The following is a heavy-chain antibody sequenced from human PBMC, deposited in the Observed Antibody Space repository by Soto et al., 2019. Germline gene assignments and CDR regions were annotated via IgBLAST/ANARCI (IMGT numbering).Heavy chain of an antibody. CDR3: AREWSISVAAPGY. J-gene: IGHJ4*02. V-gene: IGHV3-30-3*01. CDR1: GFTFSSYT. Sequence: QVQLVESGGGVVQSGRSLRLSCVASGFTFSSYTMYWVREAPGKGLEWVAGISNNGINKDYVDSVKGRFIISRDNSKNTLNLQMNSLRREDTGIYYCAREWSISVAAPGYWGQGTLVTVSS. D-gene: IGHD6-19*01. CDR2: ISNNGINK.